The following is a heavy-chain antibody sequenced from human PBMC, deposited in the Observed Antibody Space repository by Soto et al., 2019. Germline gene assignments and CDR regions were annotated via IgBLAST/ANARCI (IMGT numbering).Heavy chain of an antibody. Sequence: SVKVSCKASGGTFSSYAISWVRQAPGQGLEWMGGIIPIFVTANYAQKFQGRVTITADGSTSTAYMELSCVRSEETAVYYCAVPTRTTDHPGSRFAYWGKGTLVTVSS. CDR3: AVPTRTTDHPGSRFAY. D-gene: IGHD2-2*01. CDR2: IIPIFVTA. J-gene: IGHJ4*02. V-gene: IGHV1-69*13. CDR1: GGTFSSYA.